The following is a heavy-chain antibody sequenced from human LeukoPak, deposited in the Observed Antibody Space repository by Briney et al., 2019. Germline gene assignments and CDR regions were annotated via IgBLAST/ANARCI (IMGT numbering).Heavy chain of an antibody. J-gene: IGHJ1*01. D-gene: IGHD3-16*01. V-gene: IGHV3-23*01. Sequence: PGGSLRLSCAASGFTFSSHGMNWVRQAPGKGLEWVSGISPGGGITYYTDSVKGRFTISRDNSKNTVSLQMNSLRGDDTAVYYCAKDDAWGRYKDWGQGTLVTVSS. CDR2: ISPGGGIT. CDR1: GFTFSSHG. CDR3: AKDDAWGRYKD.